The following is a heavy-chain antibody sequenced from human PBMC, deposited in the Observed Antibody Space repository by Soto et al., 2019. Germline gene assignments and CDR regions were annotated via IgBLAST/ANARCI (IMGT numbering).Heavy chain of an antibody. CDR2: IYPGDSDT. Sequence: SITSYGSGRVRQMQGKGLEWMGIIYPGDSDTRYSPSFQGQVTISADKSISTAYLQWSSLKASDTAMYYCARLGCELLPGGYYYSLGMDVWGQGTSVTVSS. V-gene: IGHV5-51*01. J-gene: IGHJ6*02. D-gene: IGHD1-26*01. CDR1: SITSYG. CDR3: ARLGCELLPGGYYYSLGMDV.